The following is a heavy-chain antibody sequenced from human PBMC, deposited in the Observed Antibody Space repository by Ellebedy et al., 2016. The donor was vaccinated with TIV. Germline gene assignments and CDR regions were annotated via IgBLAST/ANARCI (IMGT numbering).Heavy chain of an antibody. CDR3: ARDQVYGSGSYSYYFDY. CDR1: GFTFSSYA. V-gene: IGHV3-30-3*01. D-gene: IGHD3-10*01. J-gene: IGHJ4*02. CDR2: ISYDGSNK. Sequence: GESLKISCAASGFTFSSYAMHWVRQAPGKGLEWVAVISYDGSNKYYADSVKGRFTISRDNSKNTLYLQMNSLRAEDTAVYYCARDQVYGSGSYSYYFDYWGQGTLVTVSS.